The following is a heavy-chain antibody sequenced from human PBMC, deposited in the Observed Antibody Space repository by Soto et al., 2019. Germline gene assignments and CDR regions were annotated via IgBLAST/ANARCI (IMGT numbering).Heavy chain of an antibody. CDR3: ARDSYSSSPEIAY. Sequence: GGSLRLSCSASGFTFSSYGMHWVRQAPGKGLEWVAVIWYDGSNKYYADSVKGRFTISRDNSKNTLYLQMNSLRAEDTAVYYCARDSYSSSPEIAYWGQGTLVTVSS. D-gene: IGHD6-6*01. CDR1: GFTFSSYG. CDR2: IWYDGSNK. V-gene: IGHV3-33*01. J-gene: IGHJ4*02.